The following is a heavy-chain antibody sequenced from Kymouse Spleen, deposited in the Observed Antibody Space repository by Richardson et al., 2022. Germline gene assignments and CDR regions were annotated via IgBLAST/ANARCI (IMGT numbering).Heavy chain of an antibody. J-gene: IGHJ3*02. CDR2: IRSKANSYAT. CDR1: GFTFSGSA. D-gene: IGHD6-19*01. V-gene: IGHV3-73*02. Sequence: EVQLVESGGGLVQPGGSLKLSCAASGFTFSGSAMHWVRQASGKGLEWVGRIRSKANSYATAYAASVKGRFTISRDDSKNTAYLQMNSLKTEDTAVYYCTAGIAVAGNAFDIWGQGTMVTVSS. CDR3: TAGIAVAGNAFDI.